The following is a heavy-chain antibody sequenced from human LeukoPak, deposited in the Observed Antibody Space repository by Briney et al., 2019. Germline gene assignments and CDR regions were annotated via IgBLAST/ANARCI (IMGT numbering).Heavy chain of an antibody. J-gene: IGHJ4*02. V-gene: IGHV3-23*01. Sequence: GGSLRLSCAASGFTFSSYAMSWVRQAPGKGLEWVSAISSSGGSTYYADSVKGRFTISRDNSENTLYLQMNSLRAEDTAVYYCAKEPGSSGYRPYYFDYWGQGTLVTVSS. CDR2: ISSSGGST. CDR1: GFTFSSYA. D-gene: IGHD3-22*01. CDR3: AKEPGSSGYRPYYFDY.